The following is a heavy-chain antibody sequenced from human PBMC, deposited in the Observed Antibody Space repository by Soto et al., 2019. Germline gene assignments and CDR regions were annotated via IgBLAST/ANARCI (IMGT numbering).Heavy chain of an antibody. J-gene: IGHJ4*02. CDR2: IYYSGST. V-gene: IGHV4-59*01. D-gene: IGHD3-22*01. CDR3: ARWDYDSSGYHPIGIDY. Sequence: TSETLSLTCTVSGGSISSYYWSWIRQPPGKGLEWIGYIYYSGSTNYNPSLKSRVTISVDTSKNQFSLKLSSVTATDTAVYYCARWDYDSSGYHPIGIDYWGQGTLVTVSS. CDR1: GGSISSYY.